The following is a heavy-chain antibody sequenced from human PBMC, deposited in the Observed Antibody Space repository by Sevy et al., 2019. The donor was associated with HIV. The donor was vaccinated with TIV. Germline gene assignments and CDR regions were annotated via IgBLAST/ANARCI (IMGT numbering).Heavy chain of an antibody. CDR2: IRFDGTIK. CDR3: AKVLHIVVVPAAIDYYYGMDV. Sequence: GGSLRLSCAASGFTFSTYGMHWVRQAPGMGLEWVAFIRFDGTIKYYTDSVKGRSTISRDNSKNTLYLQMNSLRAEDTVVYFCAKVLHIVVVPAAIDYYYGMDVWGQGTTVTVSS. V-gene: IGHV3-30*02. CDR1: GFTFSTYG. J-gene: IGHJ6*02. D-gene: IGHD2-2*01.